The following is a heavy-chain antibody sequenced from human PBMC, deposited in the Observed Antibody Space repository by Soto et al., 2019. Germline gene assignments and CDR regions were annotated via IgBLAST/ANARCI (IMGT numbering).Heavy chain of an antibody. D-gene: IGHD3-10*01. Sequence: PGGSLRLSCAASGFTFDDYAMHWVRQAPGKGLEWVSGISWNSGSIGYADSVKGRFTISRDNAKNSLCLQMNSLRAEDTALYYCAKDLVRGVIVPSKGPQYYYYGMDVWGQGTTVTVSS. V-gene: IGHV3-9*01. CDR2: ISWNSGSI. CDR3: AKDLVRGVIVPSKGPQYYYYGMDV. J-gene: IGHJ6*02. CDR1: GFTFDDYA.